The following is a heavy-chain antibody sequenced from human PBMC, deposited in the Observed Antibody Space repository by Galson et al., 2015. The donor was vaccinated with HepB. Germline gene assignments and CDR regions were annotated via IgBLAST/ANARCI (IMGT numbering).Heavy chain of an antibody. Sequence: ETLSLTCTVSGGSISSYYWSWIRQPPGKGLEWIGYIYYSGSTNYNPSLKSRVTISVDTSKNQFSLKLSSVTAADTAVYYCARHYGRHLATQVGYWGQGTLVTVSS. D-gene: IGHD3-10*01. CDR1: GGSISSYY. CDR3: ARHYGRHLATQVGY. CDR2: IYYSGST. J-gene: IGHJ4*02. V-gene: IGHV4-59*08.